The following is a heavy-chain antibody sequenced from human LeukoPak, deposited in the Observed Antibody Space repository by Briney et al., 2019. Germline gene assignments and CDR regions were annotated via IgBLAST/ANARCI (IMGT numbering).Heavy chain of an antibody. V-gene: IGHV3-74*01. CDR2: INWDGSVT. CDR1: GFTFSGFY. Sequence: GGSLRLSCVASGFTFSGFYIHWVRQAPGKGLVWVSHINWDGSVTTYADSVRGRFTISRDNAKNALYLQMDSLRAEDTAVYYCSRGGYSHAFDIWGQGTVVTVSS. CDR3: SRGGYSHAFDI. J-gene: IGHJ3*02. D-gene: IGHD2-15*01.